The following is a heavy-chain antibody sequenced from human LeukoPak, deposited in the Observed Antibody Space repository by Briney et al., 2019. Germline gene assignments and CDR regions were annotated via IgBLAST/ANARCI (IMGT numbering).Heavy chain of an antibody. CDR2: IDWDDDK. V-gene: IGHV2-70*11. Sequence: SGPALVKPTQTLTLTCTFSGFSLSSSGMCVSWIRQPPGKALEWLARIDWDDDKYYTTSLKTRLTISKDTSKNQVVLTMTNMDPVDTATYYCARSPIVMVNTYYYYYYMDVWGKGTTVTISS. CDR3: ARSPIVMVNTYYYYYYMDV. CDR1: GFSLSSSGMC. J-gene: IGHJ6*03. D-gene: IGHD3-22*01.